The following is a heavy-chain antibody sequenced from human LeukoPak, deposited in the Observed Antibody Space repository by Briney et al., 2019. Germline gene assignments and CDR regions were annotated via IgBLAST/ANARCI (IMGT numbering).Heavy chain of an antibody. Sequence: PSETLSLTCTVSGGSISSSSYYWGWIRQPPGKGLEWIGSIYYSGSTYYNPSLKSRVTISVDTSKNQFSLKLSSVTAADTAVYYCARRHYDRGTHSDAFDIWGQGTMVTVSS. J-gene: IGHJ3*02. CDR3: ARRHYDRGTHSDAFDI. CDR2: IYYSGST. D-gene: IGHD3-22*01. CDR1: GGSISSSSYY. V-gene: IGHV4-39*01.